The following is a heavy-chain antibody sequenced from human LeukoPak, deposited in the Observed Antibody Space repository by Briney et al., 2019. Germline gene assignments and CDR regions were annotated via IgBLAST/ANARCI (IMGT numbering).Heavy chain of an antibody. Sequence: PGGTLRLSCAASGFTFSSYGMSWVRQAPGKGLEWVSAISGSGGSTYYADSVKGRFTISRDNSKNTLYLQMNGLRAEDTAVYYCAKDLAYYGSGSYDIWGQGTMVTVSS. CDR3: AKDLAYYGSGSYDI. CDR2: ISGSGGST. J-gene: IGHJ3*02. V-gene: IGHV3-23*01. CDR1: GFTFSSYG. D-gene: IGHD3-10*01.